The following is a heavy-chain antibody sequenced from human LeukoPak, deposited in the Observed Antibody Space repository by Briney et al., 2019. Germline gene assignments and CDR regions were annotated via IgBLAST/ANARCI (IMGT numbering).Heavy chain of an antibody. CDR2: IIPIFGTA. CDR3: ARGISSGWTGYYYYMDV. V-gene: IGHV1-69*06. J-gene: IGHJ6*03. D-gene: IGHD6-19*01. CDR1: GGTFSSYA. Sequence: SVKVSCKASGGTFSSYAISWVRQAPGQGLEWMGGIIPIFGTANYAQKFQGRVTITADKSTSTAYMELSSLRSEDTAVYYCARGISSGWTGYYYYMDVWGKGTTVAVSS.